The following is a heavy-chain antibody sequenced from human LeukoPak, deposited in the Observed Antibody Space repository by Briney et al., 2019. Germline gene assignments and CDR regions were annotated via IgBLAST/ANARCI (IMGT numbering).Heavy chain of an antibody. CDR1: GIILSSYW. CDR2: IKQDGSEK. CDR3: ARGGRKVRGVYYYYMDV. V-gene: IGHV3-7*01. D-gene: IGHD3-10*01. Sequence: GGSLRLSCAASGIILSSYWMSWVRRAPGKGLEWVANIKQDGSEKWYVDSVKGRFTISRDNAKNSLYLQMNSLRVEDTAVYYCARGGRKVRGVYYYYMDVWGKGTTVTISS. J-gene: IGHJ6*03.